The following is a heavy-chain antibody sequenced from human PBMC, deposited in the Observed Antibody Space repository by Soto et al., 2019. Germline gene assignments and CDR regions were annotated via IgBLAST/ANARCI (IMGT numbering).Heavy chain of an antibody. J-gene: IGHJ4*02. CDR2: IYYSGST. CDR1: CGSISSSSYY. V-gene: IGHV4-39*01. Sequence: SETLSLTCTVSCGSISSSSYYWGWIRQPPGKGLEWIGSIYYSGSTYYNPSLKSRVTISVDTSKNQFSLKLSSVTAADTAVYYCARRGGNMGAPYFDYWGLGTLVTVSS. CDR3: ARRGGNMGAPYFDY. D-gene: IGHD1-26*01.